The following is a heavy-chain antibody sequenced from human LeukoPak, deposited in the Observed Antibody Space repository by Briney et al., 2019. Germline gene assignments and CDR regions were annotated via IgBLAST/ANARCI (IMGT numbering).Heavy chain of an antibody. CDR3: ATPLDYGDYGAIFDY. V-gene: IGHV3-21*01. Sequence: GGSLRLSCAASGFTFSSYSMSWVRQAPGKGLEWVSSISSSSSYIYYADSVKGRFTISRDNAKNSLYLQMNSLRAEDTAVYYCATPLDYGDYGAIFDYWGQGTLVTVSS. CDR2: ISSSSSYI. D-gene: IGHD4-17*01. J-gene: IGHJ4*02. CDR1: GFTFSSYS.